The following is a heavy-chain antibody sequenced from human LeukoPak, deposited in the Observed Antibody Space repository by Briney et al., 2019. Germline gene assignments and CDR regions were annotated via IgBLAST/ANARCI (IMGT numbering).Heavy chain of an antibody. J-gene: IGHJ2*01. CDR3: ARDRHSLGYFDL. Sequence: SETLSLTCTVSGGSISSYYWNWIRQPPGRGLEWIGHMSYRGSTYFNPSLRSRVTMSLDTSKNQFSLKLSSVTAADTAVYYCARDRHSLGYFDLWGRGTLVTVSS. V-gene: IGHV4-59*01. CDR1: GGSISSYY. D-gene: IGHD2-21*01. CDR2: MSYRGST.